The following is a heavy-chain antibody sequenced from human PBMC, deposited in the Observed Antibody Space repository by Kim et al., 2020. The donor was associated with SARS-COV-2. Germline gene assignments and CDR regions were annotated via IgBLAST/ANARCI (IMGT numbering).Heavy chain of an antibody. CDR1: GFTLGDHA. Sequence: LSLTCAVSGFTLGDHAMHWVRQAPGQGLELVSGISWNSAIIGYTDSVKGRFTISRDNAKNSMYLQMNSLRAEDTALYYCAKDQGYSSSWSTYFDNWG. V-gene: IGHV3-9*01. CDR2: ISWNSAII. CDR3: AKDQGYSSSWSTYFDN. J-gene: IGHJ4*01. D-gene: IGHD6-13*01.